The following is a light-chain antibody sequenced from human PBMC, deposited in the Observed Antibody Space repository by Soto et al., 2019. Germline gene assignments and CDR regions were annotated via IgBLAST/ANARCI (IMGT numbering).Light chain of an antibody. CDR1: QSVSRYY. Sequence: IGVTQSLGTLSLSPRERATLSCRASQSVSRYYLAWYQQKPDQAPRLLIYGASNRATGIPDRFSGSGSGTDFTLTISRLEPEDFAVYYCQHYGSSPPITFGQGTRLEIK. V-gene: IGKV3-20*01. CDR3: QHYGSSPPIT. CDR2: GAS. J-gene: IGKJ5*01.